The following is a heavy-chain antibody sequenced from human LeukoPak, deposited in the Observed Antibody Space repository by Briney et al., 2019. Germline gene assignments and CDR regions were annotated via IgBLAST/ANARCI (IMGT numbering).Heavy chain of an antibody. V-gene: IGHV4-61*01. J-gene: IGHJ3*02. CDR3: ARVTVWSGSSGASDI. CDR1: GGSISSSSYY. Sequence: PSETLSLTCTVSGGSISSSSYYWSWIRQPPGKGLEWIGYIYYSGSTNYNPSLKSRVTISVDTSKNQFSLRLSSVTAADTAVYYCARVTVWSGSSGASDIWGQGTMVTVSS. D-gene: IGHD3-3*01. CDR2: IYYSGST.